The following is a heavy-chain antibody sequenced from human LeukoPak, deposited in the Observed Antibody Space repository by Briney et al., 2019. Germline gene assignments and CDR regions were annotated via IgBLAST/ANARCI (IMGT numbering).Heavy chain of an antibody. CDR3: AGGEYSSSWASMDV. V-gene: IGHV4-59*08. D-gene: IGHD6-13*01. Sequence: PSETLSLTCVVSGGSISSYYWSWIRQPPGKGLEWIGYIYYSGSTNYNPSLKSRVTISVDTSKKQFSLKLSSVTAADTAVYYCAGGEYSSSWASMDVWGQGTTVTVSS. CDR2: IYYSGST. CDR1: GGSISSYY. J-gene: IGHJ6*02.